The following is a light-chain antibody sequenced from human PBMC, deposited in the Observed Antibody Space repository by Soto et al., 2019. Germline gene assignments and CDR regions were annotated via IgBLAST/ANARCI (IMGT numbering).Light chain of an antibody. J-gene: IGKJ1*01. Sequence: EIVLTQSPATLSLSPGERATLSCRASLSVNNFLAWYQQKPGRAPRLLIYDASNRATGIPPRFSGSGSGTDFTLTISRLEPEDSAVYYCQQRSNWPRTFGQGTKVDIK. V-gene: IGKV3-11*01. CDR3: QQRSNWPRT. CDR1: LSVNNF. CDR2: DAS.